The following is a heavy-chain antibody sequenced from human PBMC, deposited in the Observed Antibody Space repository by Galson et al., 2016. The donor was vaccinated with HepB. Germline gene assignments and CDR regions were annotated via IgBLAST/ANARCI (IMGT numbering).Heavy chain of an antibody. J-gene: IGHJ4*02. CDR1: GFTFSRYG. CDR2: IYYDESNT. D-gene: IGHD1-26*01. Sequence: SLRLSCAVSGFTFSRYGMYWVRQAPAKGLEWVALIYYDESNTYYADSVKGRFTVSRDNAKNSLYLHMNSLRVDDTALYYCAGRILVGAGFDYWGPGSPGHRLL. V-gene: IGHV3-33*07. CDR3: AGRILVGAGFDY.